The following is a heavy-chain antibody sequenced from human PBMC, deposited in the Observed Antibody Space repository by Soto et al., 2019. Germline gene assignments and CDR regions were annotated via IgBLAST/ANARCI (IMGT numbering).Heavy chain of an antibody. Sequence: GGSLRLSCAASGFTFSSYGIHWVRQAPGKGLEWVAVISYDGSNKYYADSVKGRFTISRDNSKNTLYLQMNSLRAEDTAVYYCVTVTPLNYRGKGTLFTVSS. J-gene: IGHJ4*02. CDR3: VTVTPLNY. V-gene: IGHV3-30*03. CDR1: GFTFSSYG. CDR2: ISYDGSNK.